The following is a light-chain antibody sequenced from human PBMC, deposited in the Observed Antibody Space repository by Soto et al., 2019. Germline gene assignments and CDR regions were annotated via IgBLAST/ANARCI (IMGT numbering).Light chain of an antibody. CDR1: QGINTY. Sequence: DIQMTQSPSSLSASVGDRVTITCRASQGINTYLNWYQQRPGKAPKLLIYAASSLQSGVPSRFSGSGSETHFTLTISSLQPEDFATYSCQQSYSTTWTFGQGTKVEIK. J-gene: IGKJ1*01. V-gene: IGKV1-39*01. CDR3: QQSYSTTWT. CDR2: AAS.